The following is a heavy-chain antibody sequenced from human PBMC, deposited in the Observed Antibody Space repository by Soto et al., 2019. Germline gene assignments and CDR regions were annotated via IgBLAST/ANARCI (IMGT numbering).Heavy chain of an antibody. CDR1: RFTFSSYI. D-gene: IGHD2-21*02. Sequence: ESGGGLGQPGGSLRLSCTASRFTFSSYIMNWVRQAPGKGLEWISTITADGGGTFYADSVKGRFTISRDNSKNSVHLQMSSLRAEDTAVYYCARETPHCGGDCFDYWGQGTLVTVSS. CDR3: ARETPHCGGDCFDY. V-gene: IGHV3-23*01. CDR2: ITADGGGT. J-gene: IGHJ4*02.